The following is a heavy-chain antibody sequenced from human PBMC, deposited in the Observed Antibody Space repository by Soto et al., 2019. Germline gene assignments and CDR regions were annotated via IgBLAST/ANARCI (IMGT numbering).Heavy chain of an antibody. CDR2: IYENGST. CDR3: TRRRFNMVRGLTTSRWFDP. CDR1: GGSIKSYY. V-gene: IGHV4-59*08. Sequence: QVELQQSGPGLVKPSETLSLTCTVFGGSIKSYYWDWIRQSPGKGLEWIGEIYENGSTTYNPSLQSRVSMSVDESNNQFSQTVKSVTAADTAVYYCTRRRFNMVRGLTTSRWFDPWGQGAHVTVSS. J-gene: IGHJ5*02. D-gene: IGHD3-10*01.